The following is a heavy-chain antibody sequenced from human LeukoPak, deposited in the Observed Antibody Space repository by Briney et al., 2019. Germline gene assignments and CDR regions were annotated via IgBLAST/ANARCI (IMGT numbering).Heavy chain of an antibody. CDR2: LYYGENS. CDR1: GCSISIISSSTYY. CDR3: ARQLPTAAADTRGYFDY. D-gene: IGHD6-25*01. J-gene: IGHJ4*02. V-gene: IGHV4-39*01. Sequence: PSETLSLTCTVSGCSISIISSSTYYWGWIRQGPGKGLEWIGSLYYGENSHYNPSLKSRATLSVDTSNNQFSLKLTSVTAADAAVYFCARQLPTAAADTRGYFDYWGQGTVVTVSS.